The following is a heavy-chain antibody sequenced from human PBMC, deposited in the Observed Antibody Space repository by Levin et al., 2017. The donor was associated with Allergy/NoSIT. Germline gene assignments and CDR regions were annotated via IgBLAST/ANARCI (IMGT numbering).Heavy chain of an antibody. J-gene: IGHJ5*01. CDR2: ISYDGSNE. CDR3: AKGWDDIVDINWFDS. V-gene: IGHV3-30*18. CDR1: GFSFNKYG. Sequence: GESLKISCLTSGFSFNKYGMHWVRQAPGKGLEWVALISYDGSNEYYADSVKGRFTISRDNSKKILNLQMNSLTAEDSAVYYCAKGWDDIVDINWFDSWGQGTLVTVSS. D-gene: IGHD2-21*01.